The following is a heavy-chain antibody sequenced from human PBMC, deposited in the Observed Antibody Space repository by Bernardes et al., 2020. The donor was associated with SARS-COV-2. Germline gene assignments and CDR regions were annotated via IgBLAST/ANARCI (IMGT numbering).Heavy chain of an antibody. V-gene: IGHV3-30*18. CDR3: AKIPAPPYFDRNYYLRRFGGVDI. CDR1: GLTISNHG. CDR2: MSYDGSNR. Sequence: GGSLRLSCAASGLTISNHGMHWVRQAPGKGLEWVAIMSYDGSNRYYADSVKGRFTISRDNSKNTLFLQMNSLRPEDTAMYYCAKIPAPPYFDRNYYLRRFGGVDIWGQATIVILSS. J-gene: IGHJ3*02. D-gene: IGHD2-8*02.